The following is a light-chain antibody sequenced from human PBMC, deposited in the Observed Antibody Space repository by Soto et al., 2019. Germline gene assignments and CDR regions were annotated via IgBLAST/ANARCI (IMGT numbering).Light chain of an antibody. CDR1: QRVPSTY. CDR2: GAS. CDR3: QQSGSSLT. Sequence: EIVLTQSPGTLSLSPGERATLSCRASQRVPSTYLAWYQQKPGQAPRLLIYGASSRAAGIPDRFSGSGSGKQFTLTISRVEPEDFAVYYCQQSGSSLTFGQGTKLESK. J-gene: IGKJ1*01. V-gene: IGKV3-20*01.